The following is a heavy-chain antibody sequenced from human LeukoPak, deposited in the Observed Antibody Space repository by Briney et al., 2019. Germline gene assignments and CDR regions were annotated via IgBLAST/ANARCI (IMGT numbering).Heavy chain of an antibody. CDR3: ARGSYRPDY. J-gene: IGHJ4*02. Sequence: GGSLRLSCAASGFTFSSYEMNWVRQAPGKGLEWVSYISSSGSTIYYADSVKGRFTISRDNAKNSLYLQMNSLRAEDTAVHYCARGSYRPDYWGQGTLVTVSS. D-gene: IGHD1-26*01. V-gene: IGHV3-48*03. CDR2: ISSSGSTI. CDR1: GFTFSSYE.